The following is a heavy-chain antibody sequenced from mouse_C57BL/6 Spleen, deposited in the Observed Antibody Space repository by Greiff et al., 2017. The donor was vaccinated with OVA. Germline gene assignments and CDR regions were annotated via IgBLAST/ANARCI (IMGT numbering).Heavy chain of an antibody. CDR2: IDPENGGT. J-gene: IGHJ2*01. CDR1: GYTFTDYE. CDR3: TRTGYGYDVDY. D-gene: IGHD2-2*01. Sequence: VKLQESGAELVRPGASVTLSCKASGYTFTDYEMHWVKQTPVNGLEWIGAIDPENGGTAYNHKFNGKAILTADKSSSTAYMELRSLTSENSAIYYCTRTGYGYDVDYWSQGTTLTVSS. V-gene: IGHV1-15*01.